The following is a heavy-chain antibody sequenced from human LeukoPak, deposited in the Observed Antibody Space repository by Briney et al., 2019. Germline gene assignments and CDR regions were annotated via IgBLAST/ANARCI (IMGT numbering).Heavy chain of an antibody. D-gene: IGHD2-15*01. Sequence: GGSLRLSCAASGFTFSNAWMSWVRQAPGKGLEWVSAITGSGGSTYYADSVKGRFTFSRDNSKNTLYLQMNSLRAEDTAVYYCAPDSLEGPVDAFDFWGQGTMATVSS. J-gene: IGHJ3*01. CDR2: ITGSGGST. CDR3: APDSLEGPVDAFDF. V-gene: IGHV3-23*01. CDR1: GFTFSNAW.